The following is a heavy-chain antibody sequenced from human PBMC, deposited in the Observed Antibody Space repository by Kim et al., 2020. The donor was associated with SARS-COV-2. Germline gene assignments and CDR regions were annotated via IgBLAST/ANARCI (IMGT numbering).Heavy chain of an antibody. Sequence: VKGRFTISRDNAKNSLYLQMNSLRAEDTAVYYCARDEDYYGSGSYYFDYWGQGTLVTVSS. J-gene: IGHJ4*02. D-gene: IGHD3-10*01. V-gene: IGHV3-21*01. CDR3: ARDEDYYGSGSYYFDY.